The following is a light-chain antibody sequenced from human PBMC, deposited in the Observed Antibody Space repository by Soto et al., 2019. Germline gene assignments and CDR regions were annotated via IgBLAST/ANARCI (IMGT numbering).Light chain of an antibody. J-gene: IGKJ2*01. CDR2: DAS. CDR3: QQYNSWPYT. CDR1: RTVISH. V-gene: IGKV3-15*01. Sequence: EIVMTQSPATLSVSPGERDTLSCRASRTVISHLAWYQQKPGQAPRLLIYDASTRATGIPARFSGSGSGTEFTLTISSLQSEDFAVYYCQQYNSWPYTFGQGTKLEIK.